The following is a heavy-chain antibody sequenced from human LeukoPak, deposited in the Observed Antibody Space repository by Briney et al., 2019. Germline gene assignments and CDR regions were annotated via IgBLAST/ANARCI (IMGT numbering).Heavy chain of an antibody. CDR3: AKDNSSSSSYSGYYYGMDV. J-gene: IGHJ6*02. CDR1: GFTFSSYA. CDR2: ISGSGGST. V-gene: IGHV3-23*01. Sequence: GGSLRLSCAASGFTFSSYAMSWVRQAPGKGLEWVSAISGSGGSTYYADSVKGRFTISRDNSKNTLYLQMNSLRAEDTAVYYCAKDNSSSSSYSGYYYGMDVWGQGTTVTVSS. D-gene: IGHD6-6*01.